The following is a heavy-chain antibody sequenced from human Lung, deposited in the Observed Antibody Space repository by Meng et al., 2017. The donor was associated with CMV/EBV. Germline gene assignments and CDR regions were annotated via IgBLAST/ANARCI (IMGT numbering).Heavy chain of an antibody. Sequence: PRLSCAASGFTLRPDGVHWVRQAPGKGLEWVALVSTDGGNKYYADSVKGRFTVSRDTSKNTLYLQMNRLRPEDTAVYFCARGYLAAPRRWGQGTLVTVSS. J-gene: IGHJ4*02. D-gene: IGHD6-13*01. V-gene: IGHV3-30*03. CDR1: GFTLRPDG. CDR3: ARGYLAAPRR. CDR2: VSTDGGNK.